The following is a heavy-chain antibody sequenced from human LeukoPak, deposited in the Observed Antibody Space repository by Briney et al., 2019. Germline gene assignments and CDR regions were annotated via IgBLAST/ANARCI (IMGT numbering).Heavy chain of an antibody. Sequence: SETLSLTCAVSGASFRGYYWPWLRQSPGKELEWIGEINASRRTKYNPSLNSRVTLSMDTSKNQFSLTLNSVTAADAAVYYCARDRGNGDYGDYFDSWGQGTLVSVSS. D-gene: IGHD4-17*01. CDR1: GASFRGYY. V-gene: IGHV4-34*01. CDR3: ARDRGNGDYGDYFDS. J-gene: IGHJ4*02. CDR2: INASRRT.